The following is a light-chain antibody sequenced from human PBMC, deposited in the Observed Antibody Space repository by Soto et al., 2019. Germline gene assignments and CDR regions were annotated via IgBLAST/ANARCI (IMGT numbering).Light chain of an antibody. Sequence: IRMTKSPSSLSASTGARVTITRRASQGISRYFAWYQQKPGKAPKLLIYAASTLQSGVPSRFSGSGSGTDFTLTISCLQSEDFATYYCQQYYGYPRTFGQGTKVYIK. J-gene: IGKJ1*01. CDR2: AAS. CDR1: QGISRY. V-gene: IGKV1-8*01. CDR3: QQYYGYPRT.